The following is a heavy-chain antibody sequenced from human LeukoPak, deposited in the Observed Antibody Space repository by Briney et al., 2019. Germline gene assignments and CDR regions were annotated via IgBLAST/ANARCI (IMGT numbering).Heavy chain of an antibody. D-gene: IGHD5-12*01. CDR3: ARRYSGYDGAFDI. CDR1: GYTFTSYG. V-gene: IGHV1-69*13. J-gene: IGHJ3*02. Sequence: SVKVSCKASGYTFTSYGISWVRQAPGQGLEWMGGIIPIFGTANYAQKFQGRVTITADESTSTAYMELSSLRSEDTAVYYCARRYSGYDGAFDIWGQGTMVTVSS. CDR2: IIPIFGTA.